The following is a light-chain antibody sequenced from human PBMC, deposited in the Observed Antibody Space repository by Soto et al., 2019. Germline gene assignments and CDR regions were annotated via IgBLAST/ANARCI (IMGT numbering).Light chain of an antibody. CDR1: NTDVGQGKS. V-gene: IGLV2-14*01. J-gene: IGLJ1*01. Sequence: QSALTQPASVSGSRGQSITISCFGRNTDVGQGKSVSWYQQGPGKAPKLLIFEVTNRPSGISSRFSCSRSGNTASLTISGLQPDDEGDYYCVSYTDTDTLVFGTGTKVTVL. CDR3: VSYTDTDTLV. CDR2: EVT.